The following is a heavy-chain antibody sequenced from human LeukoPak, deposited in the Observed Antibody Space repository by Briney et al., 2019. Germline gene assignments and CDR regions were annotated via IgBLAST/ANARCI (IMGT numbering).Heavy chain of an antibody. D-gene: IGHD2-2*03. CDR2: MNPHSGET. J-gene: IGHJ1*01. CDR1: GYRFTAYP. CDR3: ARGMDAEAFQN. V-gene: IGHV1-2*02. Sequence: ASVEVSCKTSGYRFTAYPLHWVRQAPGQGLEWLGWMNPHSGETNNAQKFQGRVTMTRDTSISVAYMELSSLRSDDMAVYFCARGMDAEAFQNWGQGTLVIVSS.